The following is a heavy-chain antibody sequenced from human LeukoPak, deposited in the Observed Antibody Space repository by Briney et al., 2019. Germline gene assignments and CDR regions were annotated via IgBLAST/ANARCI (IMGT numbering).Heavy chain of an antibody. CDR1: GFTFSSYA. V-gene: IGHV3-23*01. CDR3: ANLPSCSGWYSVDY. D-gene: IGHD6-19*01. CDR2: ISGSGGST. Sequence: GGSLTLSCAASGFTFSSYAMSWVRQAPGKGLEWVSAISGSGGSTYYADSVKGRFTISRDNSKNTLYLQMNSLRAEDWAVFYCANLPSCSGWYSVDYWGQGTLVTVSS. J-gene: IGHJ4*02.